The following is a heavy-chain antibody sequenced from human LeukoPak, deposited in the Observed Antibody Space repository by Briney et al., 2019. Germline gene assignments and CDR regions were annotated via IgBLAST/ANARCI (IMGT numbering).Heavy chain of an antibody. V-gene: IGHV3-30*04. CDR3: ARNYDYLDY. CDR1: GFTFSSYA. D-gene: IGHD3-16*01. CDR2: ISYDGSNK. Sequence: GRSLRLSCAASGFTFSSYAMHWVRQAPGKGLEWVAVISYDGSNKYYADPVKGRFTISRDNSKNTLYLQMNSLRAEDTAVYYCARNYDYLDYWGQGTLVTVSS. J-gene: IGHJ4*02.